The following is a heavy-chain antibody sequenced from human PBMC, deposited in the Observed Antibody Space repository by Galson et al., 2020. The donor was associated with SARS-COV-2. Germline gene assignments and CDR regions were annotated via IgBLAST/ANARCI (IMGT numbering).Heavy chain of an antibody. CDR1: GGSISSSSYY. V-gene: IGHV4-39*01. CDR2: IYYSGST. D-gene: IGHD3-22*01. CDR3: ARADSSGYYYPSYYFDE. J-gene: IGHJ4*02. Sequence: SETLSLTCTVSGGSISSSSYYRGWIRQPPGKGLEWIGSIYYSGSTYYNPSLKSRVTISVDTSKNQFSLKLSSVTAADTAVYYCARADSSGYYYPSYYFDEWGQGTLVTVSS.